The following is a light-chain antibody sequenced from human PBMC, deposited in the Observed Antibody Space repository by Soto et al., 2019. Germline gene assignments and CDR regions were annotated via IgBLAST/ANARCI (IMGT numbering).Light chain of an antibody. Sequence: EIVLTQSPGTLSLYKGERATLYCRASQSVSSYLAWYQQKPGQAPRLLIYGASTRATGIPVRFSGSGSGTEFTLTISSLQSEDFAVYYCQQYNKWPPITFGQGRLLEI. CDR3: QQYNKWPPIT. CDR1: QSVSSY. J-gene: IGKJ5*01. CDR2: GAS. V-gene: IGKV3-15*01.